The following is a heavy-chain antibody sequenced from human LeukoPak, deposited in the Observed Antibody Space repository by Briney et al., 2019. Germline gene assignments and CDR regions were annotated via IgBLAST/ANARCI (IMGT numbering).Heavy chain of an antibody. D-gene: IGHD3-9*01. CDR3: ARDILTGTEGDMGGVWFDP. Sequence: GGSLRLSCAASGFTFSSYAMHWVRQAPGKGLEWVAVISYDGSNKYYADSVKGRFTISRDNSKNTLYLQMNSLRAEDTAVYYCARDILTGTEGDMGGVWFDPWGQGTLVTVSS. J-gene: IGHJ5*02. CDR1: GFTFSSYA. CDR2: ISYDGSNK. V-gene: IGHV3-30-3*01.